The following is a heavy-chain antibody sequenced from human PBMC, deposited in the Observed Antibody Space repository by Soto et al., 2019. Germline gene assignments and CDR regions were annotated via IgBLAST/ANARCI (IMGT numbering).Heavy chain of an antibody. D-gene: IGHD1-1*01. Sequence: QVQLVQSGAEVTKPGASVKVSCKASGYTFTSYDINWVRQATGQGLEWMGWMSPNSGATGYAQKSQGRVTMNRDTTISTAYMELSNLRSEDTALYYCARGVDAGVDVWGQGSTVTVSS. CDR2: MSPNSGAT. J-gene: IGHJ6*02. CDR1: GYTFTSYD. CDR3: ARGVDAGVDV. V-gene: IGHV1-8*01.